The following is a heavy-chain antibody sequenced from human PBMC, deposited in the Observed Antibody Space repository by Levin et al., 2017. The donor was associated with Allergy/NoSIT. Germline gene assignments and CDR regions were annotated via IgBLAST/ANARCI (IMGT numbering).Heavy chain of an antibody. V-gene: IGHV1-18*01. CDR3: ARFVVTPVGYFYMDV. J-gene: IGHJ6*03. CDR2: ISTHNGNT. CDR1: GYTFKNYG. D-gene: IGHD2-2*01. Sequence: ASVKVSCKASGYTFKNYGISWVRQAPGQGLEWMGWISTHNGNTNYAQSFQGRVTMTTDTSTSTADMGLRSLISDDTAVYYCARFVVTPVGYFYMDVWGKGTTVTVSS.